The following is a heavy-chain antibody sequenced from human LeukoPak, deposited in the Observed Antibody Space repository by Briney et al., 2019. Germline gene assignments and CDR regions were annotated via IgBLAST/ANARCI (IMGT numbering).Heavy chain of an antibody. J-gene: IGHJ4*02. V-gene: IGHV3-74*01. Sequence: GGSLRLSCAASGFTFSSYSMNWARQAPGKGLVWVSRINSDGSSTTYADSVKGRFTISRDNAKNTLYLQMNSLRAEDTAVYYCARPLSGYSSSLGYWGQGTLVTVSS. CDR2: INSDGSST. CDR3: ARPLSGYSSSLGY. CDR1: GFTFSSYS. D-gene: IGHD6-6*01.